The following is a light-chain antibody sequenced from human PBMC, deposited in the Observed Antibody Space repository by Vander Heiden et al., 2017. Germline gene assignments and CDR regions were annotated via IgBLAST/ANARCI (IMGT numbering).Light chain of an antibody. CDR3: QQYGPSRTWT. CDR2: GAS. CDR1: HYVGSSH. Sequence: VLTQYPATLYLSPGERATLSCRTSHYVGSSHLAWYQQNPGQAPRLLIYGASNRATGIPDRVSGSGFGTDFTLTISRLEPEDFAVYYCQQYGPSRTWTFGPGTRVEVK. V-gene: IGKV3-20*01. J-gene: IGKJ1*01.